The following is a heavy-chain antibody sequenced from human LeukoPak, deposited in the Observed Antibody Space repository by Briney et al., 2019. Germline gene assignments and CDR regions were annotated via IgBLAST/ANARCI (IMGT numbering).Heavy chain of an antibody. CDR2: IYYGGRT. CDR3: AGANYDSSGVH. V-gene: IGHV4-59*01. D-gene: IGHD3-22*01. CDR1: GGSMSSYY. J-gene: IGHJ4*02. Sequence: SETLSLTCTVSGGSMSSYYWSWSRQPPGKGREWIGYIYYGGRTNYNPSLKGRVTISVDTSKNQFSLKLSSVTAADTAVYYCAGANYDSSGVHWGQGTLVTVSS.